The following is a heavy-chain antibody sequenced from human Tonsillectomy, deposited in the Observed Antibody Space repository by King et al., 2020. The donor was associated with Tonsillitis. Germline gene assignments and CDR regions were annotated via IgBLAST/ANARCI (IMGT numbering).Heavy chain of an antibody. V-gene: IGHV3-7*01. CDR2: IKQDESDK. J-gene: IGHJ4*02. Sequence: VQLVESGGGLDQPGGSLRLSCAASGFTFSGYWMAWVRQAPGKGLEWVANIKQDESDKNYVDSVKGRFTISRDNAKNSLYLQMNNLRVDDTAMYYCARDVSGNLDYGGQGTLVTVSA. CDR3: ARDVSGNLDY. D-gene: IGHD1-26*01. CDR1: GFTFSGYW.